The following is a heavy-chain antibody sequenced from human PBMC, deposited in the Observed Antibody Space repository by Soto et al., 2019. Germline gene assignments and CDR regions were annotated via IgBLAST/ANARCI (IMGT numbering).Heavy chain of an antibody. D-gene: IGHD1-1*01. CDR2: ISPGGDST. Sequence: EVQLLESGGGLVQPGGSLRLSCAASGFNFNIYAMTWVRQAPGKGLEWVSTISPGGDSTYFADSVKGRVTISRDNSKNKLSLQMNSLRAEDTATSFSAKALGNPYYSYYIDVWGTGTTVTVSS. J-gene: IGHJ6*03. V-gene: IGHV3-23*01. CDR3: AKALGNPYYSYYIDV. CDR1: GFNFNIYA.